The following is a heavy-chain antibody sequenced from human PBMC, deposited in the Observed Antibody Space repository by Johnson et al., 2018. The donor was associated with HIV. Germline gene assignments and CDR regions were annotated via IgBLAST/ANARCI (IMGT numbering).Heavy chain of an antibody. CDR2: ISWDGGST. D-gene: IGHD1-26*01. CDR3: AKDRKLRRGNGGWVENAFDI. Sequence: VQLVESGGGVVRPGGSLRLSCAASGFTFDDYAMHWVRQAPGKGLEWVSLISWDGGSTYYADSVKGRFTISRGNSKNSLYLQMNSLRAEDTALYYCAKDRKLRRGNGGWVENAFDIWGQGTMVTVSS. J-gene: IGHJ3*02. CDR1: GFTFDDYA. V-gene: IGHV3-43D*03.